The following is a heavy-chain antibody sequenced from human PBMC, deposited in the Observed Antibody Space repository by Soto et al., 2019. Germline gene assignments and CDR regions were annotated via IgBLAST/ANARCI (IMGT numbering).Heavy chain of an antibody. Sequence: QVHLQESGPGLVRPSETLSLTCTVSGDSISGSHWSWIRQSAGKGLEWIGRVYSSGTTNYNPSLKSRVTMSLDTSKNQFSLEVRSMTAADTAVYFCAKMGGRVVGATDGFEPWGQGTLVTVSA. D-gene: IGHD1-26*01. CDR3: AKMGGRVVGATDGFEP. CDR2: VYSSGTT. CDR1: GDSISGSH. J-gene: IGHJ5*02. V-gene: IGHV4-4*07.